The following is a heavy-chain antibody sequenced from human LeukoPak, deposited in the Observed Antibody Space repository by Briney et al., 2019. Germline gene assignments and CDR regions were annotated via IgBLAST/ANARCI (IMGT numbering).Heavy chain of an antibody. J-gene: IGHJ6*03. CDR1: GASLRSYY. CDR3: ARQIDYYYYMDV. Sequence: SETLSLTCTVSGASLRSYYWSWIRQPPGEGLEWIGSIYTSGSTNYNPSLNNRVTISVDTSRNQFSLKLSSVTAADTAVYFCARQIDYYYYMDVWGKGTTVTVSS. V-gene: IGHV4-4*09. CDR2: IYTSGST.